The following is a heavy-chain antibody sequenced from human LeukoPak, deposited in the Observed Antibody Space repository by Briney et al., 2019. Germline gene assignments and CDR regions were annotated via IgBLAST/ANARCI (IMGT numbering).Heavy chain of an antibody. CDR1: GYTFTSYY. Sequence: ASVKVSCKASGYTFTSYYMHWVRQAPGQGLEWMGIINPGGGSTSYEQKFQGRVTMTRDTSTSTVYMELSSLRSEDTAVYYCARDMRHYYGSGSYYKDYWGQGTLVTVSS. CDR2: INPGGGST. D-gene: IGHD3-10*01. CDR3: ARDMRHYYGSGSYYKDY. V-gene: IGHV1-46*01. J-gene: IGHJ4*02.